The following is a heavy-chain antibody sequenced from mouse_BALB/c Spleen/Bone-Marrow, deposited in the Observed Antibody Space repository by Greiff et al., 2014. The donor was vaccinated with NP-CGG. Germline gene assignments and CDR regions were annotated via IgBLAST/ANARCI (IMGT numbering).Heavy chain of an antibody. CDR2: INPYNDGT. D-gene: IGHD4-1*01. CDR1: GYTFTSFV. CDR3: GRRESGTWFAY. V-gene: IGHV1-14*01. Sequence: VQLQQSGPDLVKPGASVKMSCKASGYTFTSFVMHWVKQKPGQGLEWIGYINPYNDGTKYNEKFKDKATLSSDKSSSTAYMELSSPTSEDSAVYYCGRRESGTWFAYWGQGTLVTASA. J-gene: IGHJ3*01.